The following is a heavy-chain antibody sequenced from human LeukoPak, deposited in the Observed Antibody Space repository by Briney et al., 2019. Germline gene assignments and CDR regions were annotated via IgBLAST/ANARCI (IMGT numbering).Heavy chain of an antibody. J-gene: IGHJ4*02. Sequence: SETLSLTCVVSGYSISRGYYWGWIRQPPGKGREWIGSMYHSGTTYYNASLKSRVTISVDTSRNQFFLKLSSVTAADTAVYYCARDLGFDWLFGPEYWGQGTLVTVSS. D-gene: IGHD3-9*01. V-gene: IGHV4-38-2*02. CDR2: MYHSGTT. CDR1: GYSISRGYY. CDR3: ARDLGFDWLFGPEY.